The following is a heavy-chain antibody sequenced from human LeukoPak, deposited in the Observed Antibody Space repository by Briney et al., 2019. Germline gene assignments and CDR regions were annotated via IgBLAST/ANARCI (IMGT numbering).Heavy chain of an antibody. V-gene: IGHV3-11*04. CDR2: ISGSGDTI. D-gene: IGHD2-15*01. Sequence: GGSLRLSCAASGISFSDYYMSWIRQAPGKGLEWIAYISGSGDTIKYADFVEGRFTISRDNAKRSVYLEMNSLTDEDTAVYFCTRGVAMAIWSQGTLVTVSS. CDR3: TRGVAMAI. CDR1: GISFSDYY. J-gene: IGHJ4*02.